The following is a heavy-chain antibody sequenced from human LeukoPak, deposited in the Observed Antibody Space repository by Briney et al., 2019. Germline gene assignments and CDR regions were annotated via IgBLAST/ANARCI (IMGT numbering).Heavy chain of an antibody. Sequence: SETLSLTCTVSGGSTSSSSYYWGWLRQPPGKGLEWIGSIYYTGSTYYNPSLKSRVTISVDTSKNQFSLKLSSVAAADTAVYYCARLLCSGGACGFDYWGQGTLVSVSS. V-gene: IGHV4-39*01. CDR2: IYYTGST. CDR3: ARLLCSGGACGFDY. CDR1: GGSTSSSSYY. D-gene: IGHD2-15*01. J-gene: IGHJ4*02.